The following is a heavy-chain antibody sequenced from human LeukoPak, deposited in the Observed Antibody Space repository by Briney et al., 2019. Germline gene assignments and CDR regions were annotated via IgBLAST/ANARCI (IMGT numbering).Heavy chain of an antibody. V-gene: IGHV4-34*01. J-gene: IGHJ4*02. CDR2: INHSGST. Sequence: SETLSLTCAVYGGSFNGYYWSWIRQPPGKGLEWIGEINHSGSTNYNPSLKSRVTISVDTSKNQFSPKLSSVTAADTAVYYCARVSGNYGSGSYLDYWGQGTLVTVSS. D-gene: IGHD3-10*01. CDR1: GGSFNGYY. CDR3: ARVSGNYGSGSYLDY.